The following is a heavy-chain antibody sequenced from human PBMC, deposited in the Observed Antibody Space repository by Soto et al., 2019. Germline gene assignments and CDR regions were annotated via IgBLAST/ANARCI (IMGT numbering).Heavy chain of an antibody. CDR1: GFTFSSYS. V-gene: IGHV3-21*01. CDR2: ISSSSSYI. Sequence: GGSLRLSCAASGFTFSSYSMNWVRQAPGKGLECVSSISSSSSYIYYADSVKGRFIISRDNAKNSLYLQMNSLRAEDAAVYYCASGELDLRAFDIWGQGTMVTVSS. D-gene: IGHD1-7*01. CDR3: ASGELDLRAFDI. J-gene: IGHJ3*02.